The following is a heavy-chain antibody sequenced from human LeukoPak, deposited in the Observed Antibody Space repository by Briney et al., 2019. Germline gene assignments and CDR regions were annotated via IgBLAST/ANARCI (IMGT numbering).Heavy chain of an antibody. D-gene: IGHD3-3*01. CDR3: AREAYDFWSGYYIDY. Sequence: GGSLRLSCAASGFTFSDYYMSWIRQAPGKGLEWVSYISSSGSTIYYADSVKGRFTISRDNAKNSLYLQMNSQRAEDTAEYYCAREAYDFWSGYYIDYWGQGTLVTVSS. CDR1: GFTFSDYY. CDR2: ISSSGSTI. V-gene: IGHV3-11*04. J-gene: IGHJ4*02.